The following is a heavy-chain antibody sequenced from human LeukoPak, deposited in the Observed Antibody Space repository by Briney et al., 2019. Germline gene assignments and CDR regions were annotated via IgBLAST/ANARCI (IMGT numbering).Heavy chain of an antibody. Sequence: SLRLSCAASGFTFDDYAMHWVRQAPGKGLEWVSGISWNSGSIGYADSVKGRFTISRDNAKNSLYLQMNSLRAEDTALYYCAKDGYNYLGLTFRFDPWGQGTLVTVSS. CDR1: GFTFDDYA. J-gene: IGHJ5*02. D-gene: IGHD5-24*01. V-gene: IGHV3-9*01. CDR3: AKDGYNYLGLTFRFDP. CDR2: ISWNSGSI.